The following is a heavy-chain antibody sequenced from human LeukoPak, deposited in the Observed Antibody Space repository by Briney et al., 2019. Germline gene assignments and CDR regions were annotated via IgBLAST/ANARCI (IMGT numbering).Heavy chain of an antibody. CDR2: ISYDGSNK. J-gene: IGHJ4*02. Sequence: GGSLKLSCAASGFTFSSYGMHWVRQAPGKGLEWVAVISYDGSNKYYADSVKGRFTISRDNSKNTLYLQINSLRTEDTAVYYCAKDRVFGDSSGWSNVGNFEYWGQGTLVTVSS. D-gene: IGHD6-19*01. CDR1: GFTFSSYG. CDR3: AKDRVFGDSSGWSNVGNFEY. V-gene: IGHV3-30*18.